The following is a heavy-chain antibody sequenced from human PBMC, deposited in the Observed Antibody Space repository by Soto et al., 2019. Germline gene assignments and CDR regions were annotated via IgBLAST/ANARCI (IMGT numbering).Heavy chain of an antibody. CDR1: WFSLSTSKVG. CDR2: IYWDDDK. V-gene: IGHV2-5*02. J-gene: IGHJ3*01. CDR3: AHTYPPAFDV. Sequence: QITLKESGPTLVKPTQTLILTCTFSWFSLSTSKVGVGWVRQPPGKALEWLALIYWDDDKRYSPSLNNRLTITKDTSKNQVVLTMTNMDPVDTGTYYCAHTYPPAFDVWGQGTMVTVSS. D-gene: IGHD3-16*01.